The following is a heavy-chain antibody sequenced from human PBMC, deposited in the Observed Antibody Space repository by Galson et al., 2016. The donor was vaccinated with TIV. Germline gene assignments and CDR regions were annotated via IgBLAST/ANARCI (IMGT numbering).Heavy chain of an antibody. V-gene: IGHV4-59*12. D-gene: IGHD7-27*01. CDR3: ARVRLWGWRSYGMDV. J-gene: IGHJ6*02. CDR1: GDSINNYF. Sequence: SETLSLTCSVSGDSINNYFWNWFRQSPGKGLEWIGDIYQSGSTNYNPSLKSRVTISIDTSKRQFSLKLTSVTPADTAVYYCARVRLWGWRSYGMDVWGQGTTVTVSS. CDR2: IYQSGST.